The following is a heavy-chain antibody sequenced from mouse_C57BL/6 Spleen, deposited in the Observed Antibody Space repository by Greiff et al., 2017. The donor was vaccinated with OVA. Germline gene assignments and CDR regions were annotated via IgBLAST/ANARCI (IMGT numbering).Heavy chain of an antibody. D-gene: IGHD2-3*01. CDR1: GYAFSSSW. J-gene: IGHJ2*01. CDR2: IYPGDGDT. Sequence: VQLQQSGPELVKPGASVKISCKASGYAFSSSWMNWVKQRPGKGLEWIGRIYPGDGDTNYNGKFKGKATLTADKSSSTAYMQLSSLTSEDSAVYFCARMYDGYPYFDYWGQGTTLTVAS. CDR3: ARMYDGYPYFDY. V-gene: IGHV1-82*01.